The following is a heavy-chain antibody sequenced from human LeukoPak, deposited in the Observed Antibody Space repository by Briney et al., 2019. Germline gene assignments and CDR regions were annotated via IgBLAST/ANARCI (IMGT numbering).Heavy chain of an antibody. D-gene: IGHD3-22*01. V-gene: IGHV1-2*02. J-gene: IGHJ4*02. CDR2: INPNSGGT. Sequence: ASVKVSCKASGYTFSGYYIHWVRQAPGHGLEWMGWINPNSGGTNYAQKFQGRVTLTRDTSINTAYMELSRLRSDDTAVYYCARVKTMIIVVSLFDYWGQGTLVTVSS. CDR1: GYTFSGYY. CDR3: ARVKTMIIVVSLFDY.